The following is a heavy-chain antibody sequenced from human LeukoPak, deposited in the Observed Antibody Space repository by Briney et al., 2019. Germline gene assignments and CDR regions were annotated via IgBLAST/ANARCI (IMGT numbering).Heavy chain of an antibody. V-gene: IGHV4-59*01. Sequence: SETLSLTCTVSGGSISSYYWSWIRQPPGKGLEWIGYIYYSGSTNYNPSLKSRVTISVDRSKNQFSLKLSSVTAADTAVYFCAREPYTGYGGGYFDYWGQGTLVTVSS. CDR1: GGSISSYY. CDR3: AREPYTGYGGGYFDY. J-gene: IGHJ4*02. D-gene: IGHD5-12*01. CDR2: IYYSGST.